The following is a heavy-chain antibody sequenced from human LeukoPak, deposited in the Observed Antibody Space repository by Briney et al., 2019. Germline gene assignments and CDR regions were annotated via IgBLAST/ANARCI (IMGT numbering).Heavy chain of an antibody. J-gene: IGHJ4*02. V-gene: IGHV3-53*01. Sequence: GGSLRLSCAASGFTVSSNYMSWVRQAPGKGLEWVSVIYSGGYTYYADSVKGRFTISRDNSKNSLYLQMNSLRAEDTAVYYCAKYYSTSGSSGGRVFDYWGQGTLVTVSS. D-gene: IGHD3-10*01. CDR3: AKYYSTSGSSGGRVFDY. CDR2: IYSGGYT. CDR1: GFTVSSNY.